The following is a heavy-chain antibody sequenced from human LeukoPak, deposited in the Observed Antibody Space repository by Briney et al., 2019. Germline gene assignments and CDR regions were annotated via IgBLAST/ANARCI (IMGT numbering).Heavy chain of an antibody. J-gene: IGHJ6*03. CDR2: INPNSGGT. CDR1: GYTFSGYY. D-gene: IGHD3-10*01. CDR3: ARDLHGSGSYYKDYYYYMDV. V-gene: IGHV1-2*02. Sequence: ASVKVSCKASGYTFSGYYMHWVRQAPGQGLEWMGWINPNSGGTNYAQKFQGRVTMTRDTSISTAYMELSRLRSDDTAVYYCARDLHGSGSYYKDYYYYMDVWGKGTTVTISS.